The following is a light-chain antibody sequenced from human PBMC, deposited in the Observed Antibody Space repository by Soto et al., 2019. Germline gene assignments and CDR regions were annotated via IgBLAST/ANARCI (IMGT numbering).Light chain of an antibody. Sequence: ETLLTQSPGTLSLSPGERATLSCRASEALGRNYLAWYPQKPGQAPRLLIHRIYIRAAGIPDRLTGSASGVDFTLTVGSLEAEDFAVYYCQQYDNFPQTFGQGTKVDIK. V-gene: IGKV3-20*01. CDR1: EALGRNY. CDR2: RIY. CDR3: QQYDNFPQT. J-gene: IGKJ1*01.